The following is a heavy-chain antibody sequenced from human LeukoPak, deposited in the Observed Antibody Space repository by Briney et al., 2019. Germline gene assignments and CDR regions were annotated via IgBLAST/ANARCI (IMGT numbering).Heavy chain of an antibody. J-gene: IGHJ4*02. Sequence: ASVNVSCTASGYTFTSFDINWGRQATGQGPGWRGWMNPGSGNTGYAQRFRGRVTMTRDTSISTAYLELSSLTSEDTAVYYCASHTYSLSSGSFGHWGQGTLVTVSS. D-gene: IGHD3-10*01. V-gene: IGHV1-8*01. CDR3: ASHTYSLSSGSFGH. CDR1: GYTFTSFD. CDR2: MNPGSGNT.